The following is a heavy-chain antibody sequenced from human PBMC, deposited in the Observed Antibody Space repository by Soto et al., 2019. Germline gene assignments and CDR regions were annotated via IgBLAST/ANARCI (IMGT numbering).Heavy chain of an antibody. CDR3: ARHFDVDPSLDQYYFDL. V-gene: IGHV4-4*07. Sequence: QVQLQESGPGLVKPSETLSLTCTVSGVSITPYFWSWIRQPAGKAPEWVGHIYASGRATYNPSLKSRFTMFVSQTQVSLRLTSVTAADTAVYYCARHFDVDPSLDQYYFDLWGRGALVTVSS. CDR2: IYASGRA. J-gene: IGHJ2*01. CDR1: GVSITPYF. D-gene: IGHD3-9*01.